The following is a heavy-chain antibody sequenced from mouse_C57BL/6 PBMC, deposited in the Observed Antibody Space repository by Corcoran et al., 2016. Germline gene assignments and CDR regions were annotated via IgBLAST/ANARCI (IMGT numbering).Heavy chain of an antibody. CDR2: INPYNGGT. D-gene: IGHD2-3*01. CDR3: AREAYDGSMDY. Sequence: EVQLQQSGPVLVKPGASVKMSCKASGYTFTDYYMNWVKQSHGKSLEWIGVINPYNGGTSYNQKFKGKATLTVDKSSSTAYMELNSLTSEDSAVYYCAREAYDGSMDYWGQGTSVTVSS. V-gene: IGHV1-19*01. J-gene: IGHJ4*01. CDR1: GYTFTDYY.